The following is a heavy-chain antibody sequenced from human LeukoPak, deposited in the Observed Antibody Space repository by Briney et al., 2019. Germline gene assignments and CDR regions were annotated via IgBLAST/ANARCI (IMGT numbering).Heavy chain of an antibody. CDR2: IYHSGST. CDR1: GGSISSSNW. Sequence: PSGTLSLTCAVSGGSISSSNWWSWVRQPPGKGLEWIGEIYHSGSTNYNPSLKSRVTISVDKSKNQFSLKLSSVTAADTAVYYCARDRPSFITMVRGVSHHVAFDIWGQGTMVTVSS. J-gene: IGHJ3*02. CDR3: ARDRPSFITMVRGVSHHVAFDI. V-gene: IGHV4-4*02. D-gene: IGHD3-10*01.